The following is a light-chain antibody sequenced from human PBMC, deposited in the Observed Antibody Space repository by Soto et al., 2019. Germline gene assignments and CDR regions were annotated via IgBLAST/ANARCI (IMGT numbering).Light chain of an antibody. J-gene: IGKJ2*01. V-gene: IGKV1-39*01. CDR3: QQSDSTPFT. CDR2: DAS. Sequence: DIQMTQSPSSLSASVGDRVTITCRASQTISTYLNLYQQKPGKAPRLLIYDASSLLSGVPSRFSGSGSGTDFTLTIASLQPEHFSTYYCQQSDSTPFTFGQGTNVEI. CDR1: QTISTY.